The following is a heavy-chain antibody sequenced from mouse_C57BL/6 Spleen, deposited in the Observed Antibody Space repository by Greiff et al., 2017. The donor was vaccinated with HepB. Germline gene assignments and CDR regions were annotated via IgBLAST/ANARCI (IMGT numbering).Heavy chain of an antibody. Sequence: QVTLKESGPGILQPSQTLSLTCSFSGFSLSTFGMGVGWIRQPSGKGLEWLAHIWWDDDKYYNPALKSRLTISKDTSKNQVFLKIANVDTADTASYYCARMPHYYGSSSWCFDVWGTGTTVTVSS. CDR3: ARMPHYYGSSSWCFDV. D-gene: IGHD1-1*01. CDR2: IWWDDDK. J-gene: IGHJ1*03. V-gene: IGHV8-8*01. CDR1: GFSLSTFGMG.